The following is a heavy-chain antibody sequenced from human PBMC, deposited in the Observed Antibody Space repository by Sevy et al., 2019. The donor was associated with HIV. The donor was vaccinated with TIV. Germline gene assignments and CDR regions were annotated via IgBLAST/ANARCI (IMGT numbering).Heavy chain of an antibody. D-gene: IGHD1-26*01. J-gene: IGHJ4*02. Sequence: GGSLRLSCAASGFSFTNAWMSWVRQAPGKGLERVGSIKSKTDGGTRDFAAPVKGRFAISRDDSKSTFYLQMDSLKTADTGVYYCTAGVGTSDCDYWGQGILVTVSS. CDR1: GFSFTNAW. CDR2: IKSKTDGGTR. CDR3: TAGVGTSDCDY. V-gene: IGHV3-15*01.